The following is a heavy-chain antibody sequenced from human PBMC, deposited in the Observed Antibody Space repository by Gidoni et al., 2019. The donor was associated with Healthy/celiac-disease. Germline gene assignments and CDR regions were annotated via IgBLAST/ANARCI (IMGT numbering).Heavy chain of an antibody. CDR2: IYPGDSAT. J-gene: IGHJ4*02. D-gene: IGHD6-6*01. CDR1: GYSCTSYW. CDR3: ARRDLYSSSSVGY. V-gene: IGHV5-51*03. Sequence: EVQLVQSGAEVKKPGESLKISCEGAGYSCTSYWIGWVRQMPGKGLEWMGIIYPGDSATRYSPSFQGQVTISADKSISTAYLQWSSLKASDTAMYYCARRDLYSSSSVGYWGQGTLVTVSS.